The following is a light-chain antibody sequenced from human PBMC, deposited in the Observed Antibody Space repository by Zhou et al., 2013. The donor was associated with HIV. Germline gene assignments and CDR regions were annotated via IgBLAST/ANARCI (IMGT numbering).Light chain of an antibody. CDR1: QDISTY. J-gene: IGKJ2*03. CDR3: QQTYSTPYS. CDR2: DAS. Sequence: DIQMTQSPSSLSASIGDRVTITCQASQDISTYLNWYQHKPGKAPKLVIYDASNLETGVPSRFSGSGSGTDFTFTIRSLQPEDFASYYCQQTYSTPYSFGQGTKLEIK. V-gene: IGKV1-33*01.